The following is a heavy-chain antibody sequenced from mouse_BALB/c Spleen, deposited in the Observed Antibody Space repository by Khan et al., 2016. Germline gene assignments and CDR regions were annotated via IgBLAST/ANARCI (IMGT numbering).Heavy chain of an antibody. Sequence: QVQLKESGAELVRPGTSMKVSCKASGYAFTNCLIEWVKQRPGQGLERIGVINPGSGGTNYNERFKGKATLTADNSSSTAYMQLSSLTSDDSAVYFCASQYGSSYVGFAYWGQGTLVTVSA. V-gene: IGHV1-54*01. J-gene: IGHJ3*01. CDR1: GYAFTNCL. CDR2: INPGSGGT. D-gene: IGHD1-1*01. CDR3: ASQYGSSYVGFAY.